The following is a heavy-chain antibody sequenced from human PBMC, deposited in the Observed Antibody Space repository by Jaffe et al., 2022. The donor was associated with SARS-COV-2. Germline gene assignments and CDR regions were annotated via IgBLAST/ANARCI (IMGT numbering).Heavy chain of an antibody. V-gene: IGHV3-30*18. CDR1: GFTFSSYG. CDR2: ISYDGSNK. D-gene: IGHD6-6*01. CDR3: AKWALYSSSSEAQFDY. J-gene: IGHJ4*02. Sequence: QVQLVESGGGVVQPGRSLRLSCAASGFTFSSYGMHWVRQAPGKGLEWVAVISYDGSNKYYADSVKGRFTISRDNSKNTLYLQMNSLRAEDTAVYYCAKWALYSSSSEAQFDYWGQGTLVTVSS.